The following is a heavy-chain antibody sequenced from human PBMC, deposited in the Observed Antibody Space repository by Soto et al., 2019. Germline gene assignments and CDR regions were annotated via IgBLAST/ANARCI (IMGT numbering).Heavy chain of an antibody. J-gene: IGHJ4*02. D-gene: IGHD1-26*01. CDR2: ISYDGSNK. Sequence: GGSLRLSCAASGFTFSSYAMHWVRQAPGKGLEWVAVISYDGSNKYYADSVKGRFTISRDNSKNTLYLQMNSLRAEDTAVYYCAGADYGATNGYYFDYWGQGTLVTVS. V-gene: IGHV3-30*04. CDR3: AGADYGATNGYYFDY. CDR1: GFTFSSYA.